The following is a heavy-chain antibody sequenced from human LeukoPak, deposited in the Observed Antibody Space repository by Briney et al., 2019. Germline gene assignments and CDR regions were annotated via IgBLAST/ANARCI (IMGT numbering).Heavy chain of an antibody. J-gene: IGHJ4*02. CDR1: GGSISSGDYY. V-gene: IGHV4-61*08. D-gene: IGHD3-22*01. Sequence: SETLSLTCTVSGGSISSGDYYWSWIRQPPGKGLEWIGYIYYSGSTNYNPSLKSRVTISVDTSKNQFSLKLSSVTAADTAVYYCARGYYDSSGYPDYWGQGTLVTVSS. CDR3: ARGYYDSSGYPDY. CDR2: IYYSGST.